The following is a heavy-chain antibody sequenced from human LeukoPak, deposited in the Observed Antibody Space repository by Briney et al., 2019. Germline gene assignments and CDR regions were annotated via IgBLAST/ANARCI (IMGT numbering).Heavy chain of an antibody. CDR1: GFTFSSYG. V-gene: IGHV3-30*18. J-gene: IGHJ4*02. D-gene: IGHD6-25*01. Sequence: GGSLRLSCAASGFTFSSYGMHWVRQAPGKGLDWVAVISYDGSTKYYADSVKGRFTISRDNSKNTLYLQMNSLRAEDTAVYYCAKGAGYSSGVNWGQGTLVTVSA. CDR2: ISYDGSTK. CDR3: AKGAGYSSGVN.